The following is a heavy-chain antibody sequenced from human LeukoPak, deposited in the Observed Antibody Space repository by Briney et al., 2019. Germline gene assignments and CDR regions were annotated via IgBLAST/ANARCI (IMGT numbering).Heavy chain of an antibody. V-gene: IGHV3-48*03. D-gene: IGHD2-2*01. CDR1: GFPFSSYE. J-gene: IGHJ4*02. CDR3: ARDRGYDDSVDY. CDR2: ISITGITI. Sequence: GGSLRLSCAASGFPFSSYEMNWVRQAPGRGLEWVSFISITGITIYYADSVKGRFTISRDNAKNSLYLQMNSLRAEDTAVYYCARDRGYDDSVDYWGQGTLVTVSS.